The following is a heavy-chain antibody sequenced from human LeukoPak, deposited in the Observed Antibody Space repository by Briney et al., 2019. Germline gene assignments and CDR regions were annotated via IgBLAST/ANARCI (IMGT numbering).Heavy chain of an antibody. J-gene: IGHJ4*02. CDR2: INHSGST. CDR3: ARSLVGATDVDY. Sequence: PSETLSLTCAVYGGSFSGYYWSWIRQPPGKGLEWIGEINHSGSTNYNPSLKSRVTISVDTSKNQFSLKLSSVTAADTAVYYCARSLVGATDVDYWGQGTLATVSS. CDR1: GGSFSGYY. D-gene: IGHD1-26*01. V-gene: IGHV4-34*01.